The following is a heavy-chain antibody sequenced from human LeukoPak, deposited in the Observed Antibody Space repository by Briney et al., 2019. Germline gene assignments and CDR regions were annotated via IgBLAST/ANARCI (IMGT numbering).Heavy chain of an antibody. J-gene: IGHJ4*02. D-gene: IGHD6-13*01. CDR3: VKDWRAQQLVGG. Sequence: GGSLRLSCAASGFTFSSYAMSWVRQAPGKGLEWVSAISSNGGSTYYADSVKGRFTISRDNSKNTLYLQMSSLRAEDTAVYYCVKDWRAQQLVGGWGQGTLVTVSS. CDR1: GFTFSSYA. V-gene: IGHV3-64D*09. CDR2: ISSNGGST.